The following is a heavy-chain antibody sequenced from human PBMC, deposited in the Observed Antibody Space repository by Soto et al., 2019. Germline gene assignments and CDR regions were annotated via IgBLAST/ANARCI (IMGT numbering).Heavy chain of an antibody. CDR3: AKDIGRSSGYYYGAFDI. V-gene: IGHV3-9*01. J-gene: IGHJ3*02. CDR2: ISWNSGSI. Sequence: PGGSLRLSCAASGFTFDDYAMHWVRQAPGKGLEWVSGISWNSGSIGYADSVKGRFTISRDNAKNSLYLQMNGLRAEDTALYYCAKDIGRSSGYYYGAFDIWGQGTMVTVSS. CDR1: GFTFDDYA. D-gene: IGHD3-22*01.